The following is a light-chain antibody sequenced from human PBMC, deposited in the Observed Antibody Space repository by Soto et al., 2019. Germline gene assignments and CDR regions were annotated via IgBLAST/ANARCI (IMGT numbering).Light chain of an antibody. CDR2: DAS. CDR3: QQYTSYWT. CDR1: QGISSY. J-gene: IGKJ1*01. V-gene: IGKV1-13*02. Sequence: IRVSQSPSSLSASIGDRVTITCRASQGISSYLAWYQQKPGKAPKLLIYDASTLEDGVPSRFSGSGSGTEFTLTISSLQPDDYATYYCQQYTSYWTFGQRTKVDFK.